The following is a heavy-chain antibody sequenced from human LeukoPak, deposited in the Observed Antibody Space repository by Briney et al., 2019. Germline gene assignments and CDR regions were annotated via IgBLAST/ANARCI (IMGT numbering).Heavy chain of an antibody. J-gene: IGHJ4*02. Sequence: VGSLRLSCAASGFTFSSYWMSWIRQAPGGGLEWVANIKQDGSEKYYADSVKGRFTISRDNAKNSLYLQMNSLRVEDTAMYYCAADSGGSRYWGQGTLATVSS. V-gene: IGHV3-7*01. CDR1: GFTFSSYW. D-gene: IGHD2-15*01. CDR2: IKQDGSEK. CDR3: AADSGGSRY.